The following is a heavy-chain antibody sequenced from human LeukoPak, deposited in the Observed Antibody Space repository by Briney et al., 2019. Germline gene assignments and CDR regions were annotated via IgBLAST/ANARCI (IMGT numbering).Heavy chain of an antibody. CDR2: ISGSGGST. J-gene: IGHJ4*02. D-gene: IGHD2-15*01. V-gene: IGHV3-23*01. CDR1: GFTFSSYA. CDR3: AKEAVVVAANGYFDY. Sequence: GGPLSLLCAACGFTFSSYAMSWVRQAPGKGLEWVSAISGSGGSTYYADSVKGRFTISRDNSKNTLYLQMNSLRAEDTAVYYCAKEAVVVAANGYFDYWGQGTLVTVSS.